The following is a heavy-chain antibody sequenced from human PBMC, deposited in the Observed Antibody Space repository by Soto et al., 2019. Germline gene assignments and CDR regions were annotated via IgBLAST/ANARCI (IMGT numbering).Heavy chain of an antibody. D-gene: IGHD2-15*01. CDR1: GFTFSSSA. CDR3: AKDLRYCSGGSCLRYPYYYYYMDF. J-gene: IGHJ6*03. CDR2: ISGSGGST. V-gene: IGHV3-23*01. Sequence: PGGSLTLSCAASGFTFSSSAITWFFQAPGKGLEWVSAISGSGGSTYYADSVKGRFTISRDNSKNTLYLQMNSLRAEDTAVYYCAKDLRYCSGGSCLRYPYYYYYMDFWGKGPTVTVSS.